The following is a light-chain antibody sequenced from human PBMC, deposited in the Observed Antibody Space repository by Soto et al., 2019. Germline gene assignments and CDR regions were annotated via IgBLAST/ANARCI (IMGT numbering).Light chain of an antibody. V-gene: IGKV3D-15*01. CDR2: DAS. CDR1: QSVDND. CDR3: QQYNNWPLT. J-gene: IGKJ4*01. Sequence: EIGITQSPATLSVSPGDRATLSRRASQSVDNDLAWYQQKPGQPPRLLIYDASTRATGIPARFSGSQSGTEFTLTISSLLSEDFAVYSCQQYNNWPLTFGGGTKVDIK.